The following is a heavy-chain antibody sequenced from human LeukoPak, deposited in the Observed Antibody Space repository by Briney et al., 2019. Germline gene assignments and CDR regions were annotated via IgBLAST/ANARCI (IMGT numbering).Heavy chain of an antibody. CDR3: ARHVYYYASGTYYNGWFDP. Sequence: SETLSLTCPVSGGSITSSSYYWGWIRLPPGKGLEWIGSIYYTGSTYYNPSLRSRVTISVDTSKNQFSLKLSSVTAADTAVYFCARHVYYYASGTYYNGWFDPWGQGTLVTVSS. CDR2: IYYTGST. D-gene: IGHD3-10*01. CDR1: GGSITSSSYY. V-gene: IGHV4-39*01. J-gene: IGHJ5*02.